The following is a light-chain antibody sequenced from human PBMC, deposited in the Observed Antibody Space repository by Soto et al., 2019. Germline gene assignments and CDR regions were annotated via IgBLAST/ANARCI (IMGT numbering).Light chain of an antibody. CDR3: SSYTSSSTVV. V-gene: IGLV2-14*01. CDR2: DVS. J-gene: IGLJ2*01. CDR1: SSDVGGYNY. Sequence: QSALTQPASVSGSPGQSITISCTGTSSDVGGYNYVSWYQQHPGKAPKLMIYDVSNRPSGVSNRFSGSKSGNTASLTISGLQAEDEADYYCSSYTSSSTVVFGGGIKPTVL.